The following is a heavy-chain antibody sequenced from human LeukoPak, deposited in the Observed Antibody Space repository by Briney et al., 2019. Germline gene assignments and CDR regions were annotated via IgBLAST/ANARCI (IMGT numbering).Heavy chain of an antibody. V-gene: IGHV4-31*03. D-gene: IGHD2-2*01. CDR3: GRNLITPGQLPNGRGSYYYYYMDV. CDR2: IYYSGST. J-gene: IGHJ6*03. Sequence: SQTLSLTCTVSGGSISSGGYYWSWIRQHPGKGLEWIGYIYYSGSTYYNPSLKSRVTISVDTSKNQFSLKLSSVTAADTAVYYCGRNLITPGQLPNGRGSYYYYYMDVWGKGTTVTVSS. CDR1: GGSISSGGYY.